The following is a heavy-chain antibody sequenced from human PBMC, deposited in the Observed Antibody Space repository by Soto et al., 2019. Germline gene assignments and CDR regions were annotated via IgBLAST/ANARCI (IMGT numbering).Heavy chain of an antibody. V-gene: IGHV4-34*01. D-gene: IGHD3-9*01. CDR3: ARGWVGTGSHYFRF. CDR1: GESFSGYY. Sequence: QVQLQQWGAGLLKPSETLSLTCAVYGESFSGYYWSWIRQPPGKGLEWIGEINRSRSTNHNPSLKSRVTISVDTSTNQFSLKLNSVTAADTAVYYCARGWVGTGSHYFRFWGQGTLVTVSS. J-gene: IGHJ4*02. CDR2: INRSRST.